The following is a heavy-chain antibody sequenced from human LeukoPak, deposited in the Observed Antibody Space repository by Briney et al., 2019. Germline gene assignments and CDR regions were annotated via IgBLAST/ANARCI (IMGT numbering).Heavy chain of an antibody. J-gene: IGHJ5*02. CDR3: ASVDGNWFDP. D-gene: IGHD2-21*01. CDR2: INHSGST. Sequence: SETLSLTCAVYGGSFSGYYWSWIRQPPGKGLEWIGEINHSGSTNYNPSLKSRATISVDRSKNQFSLKLSSVTAADTAVYYCASVDGNWFDPWGQGTLVTVSS. V-gene: IGHV4-34*01. CDR1: GGSFSGYY.